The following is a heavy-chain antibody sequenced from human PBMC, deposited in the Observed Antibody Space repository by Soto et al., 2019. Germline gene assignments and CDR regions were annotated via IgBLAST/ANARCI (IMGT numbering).Heavy chain of an antibody. D-gene: IGHD2-2*01. CDR1: GGSISSSNW. CDR2: IYHSGST. Sequence: QVQLQESGPGLVKPSGTLSLTCAVSGGSISSSNWWSWVRQPPGKGLEWIGEIYHSGSTNYNPSLKSRATISVAKSKHQFSLTLGSLTAADTAVYYCARDRIVVVPAAMKPSYYYGMDVWGQGTTVTVSS. V-gene: IGHV4-4*02. J-gene: IGHJ6*02. CDR3: ARDRIVVVPAAMKPSYYYGMDV.